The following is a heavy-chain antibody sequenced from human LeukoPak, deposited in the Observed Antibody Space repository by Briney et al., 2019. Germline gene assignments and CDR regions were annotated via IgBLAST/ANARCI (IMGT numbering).Heavy chain of an antibody. CDR2: IGTAGDT. CDR3: ARGPATVTASYYYYGMDV. J-gene: IGHJ6*02. CDR1: GFTFSNYD. Sequence: GGSLRLSCAASGFTFSNYDMHWVRQATGKGLEWVSAIGTAGDTYYPGSVKGRLTISRENAKNSLYLQMNSLRAGDTAVYYCARGPATVTASYYYYGMDVWGQGTTVTVSS. V-gene: IGHV3-13*01. D-gene: IGHD4-17*01.